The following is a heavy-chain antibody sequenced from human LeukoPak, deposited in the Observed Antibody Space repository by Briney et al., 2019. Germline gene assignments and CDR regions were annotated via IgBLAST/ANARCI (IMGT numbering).Heavy chain of an antibody. CDR2: ISGSGGST. V-gene: IGHV3-23*01. Sequence: GGSLRLSCAASGITVSSNYMSWVRQAPGKGLEWVSAISGSGGSTYYADSVKGRFTISRDNSKNTLYLQMNSLRAEDTAVYYCAKEGSGYSYDDYWGRGTLVAVSS. CDR3: AKEGSGYSYDDY. D-gene: IGHD5-18*01. J-gene: IGHJ4*02. CDR1: GITVSSNY.